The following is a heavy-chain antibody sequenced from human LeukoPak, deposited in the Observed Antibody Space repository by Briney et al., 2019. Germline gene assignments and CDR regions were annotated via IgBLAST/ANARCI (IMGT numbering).Heavy chain of an antibody. CDR3: ARAPKFSYFDWLLPFDY. CDR2: IYYSGST. V-gene: IGHV4-61*01. J-gene: IGHJ4*02. D-gene: IGHD3-9*01. CDR1: GGSISSGSYY. Sequence: SETLSLTCTVSGGSISSGSYYWSWIRQPPGKGLEWIGYIYYSGSTNYNPSLKSRVTISVDTSKNQFSLKLSSATAADTAVYYCARAPKFSYFDWLLPFDYWGQGTLVTVSS.